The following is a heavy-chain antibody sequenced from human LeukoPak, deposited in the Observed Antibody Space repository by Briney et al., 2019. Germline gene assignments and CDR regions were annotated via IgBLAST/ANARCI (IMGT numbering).Heavy chain of an antibody. D-gene: IGHD6-13*01. V-gene: IGHV3-23*01. CDR3: AKAPSIAAAGTFDY. CDR2: IRGSGGRT. CDR1: GFTFSSYA. Sequence: GGSLRLSCAASGFTFSSYAMSWVRQAPGKGLEWVSAIRGSGGRTYIADSVKGRFTISRDNSKNTLYLQMNSLRAESTAVYYCAKAPSIAAAGTFDYWGQGTLVTVSS. J-gene: IGHJ4*02.